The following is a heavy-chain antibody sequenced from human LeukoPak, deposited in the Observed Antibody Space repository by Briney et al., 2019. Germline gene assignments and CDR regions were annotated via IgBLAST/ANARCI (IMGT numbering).Heavy chain of an antibody. Sequence: PGGSLRLSCAASGFTFSNYWMNWVRQAPGKGLEWVANMNQDGSERYYVDSVKGRFTISRDNAKNSLYLQMNSLRVEDTAVYYCARVCSGDCYSDAFDIWGQGTMVTVSS. J-gene: IGHJ3*02. CDR1: GFTFSNYW. V-gene: IGHV3-7*01. D-gene: IGHD2-21*02. CDR2: MNQDGSER. CDR3: ARVCSGDCYSDAFDI.